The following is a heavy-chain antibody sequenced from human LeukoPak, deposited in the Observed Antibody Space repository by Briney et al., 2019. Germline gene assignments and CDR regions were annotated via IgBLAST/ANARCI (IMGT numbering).Heavy chain of an antibody. V-gene: IGHV1-69*04. CDR1: GGTFSSYA. D-gene: IGHD3-3*01. Sequence: ASVKVSCKASGGTFSSYAISWVRQAPGQGLEWMGRIIPILGIANYAQKFQGRVTITADKSTSTAYMELSSLRSEDTAVYYCARQVTIFGVVKFSENERSFDYWGQGTLVTVSS. CDR3: ARQVTIFGVVKFSENERSFDY. CDR2: IIPILGIA. J-gene: IGHJ4*02.